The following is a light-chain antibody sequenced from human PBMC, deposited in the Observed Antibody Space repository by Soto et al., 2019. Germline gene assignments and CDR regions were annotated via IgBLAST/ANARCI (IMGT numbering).Light chain of an antibody. CDR3: QQSYSTPLT. J-gene: IGKJ4*01. CDR1: QIISSY. V-gene: IGKV1-39*01. Sequence: DIQITQSPSSLSSSVGDRVTITCLSSQIISSYLNWYQQKPVKAPKLLIYAASSLQSGVPSRFSGSGSGTDFTLTISSLQPEDFATYYCQQSYSTPLTFGGGTKVDIK. CDR2: AAS.